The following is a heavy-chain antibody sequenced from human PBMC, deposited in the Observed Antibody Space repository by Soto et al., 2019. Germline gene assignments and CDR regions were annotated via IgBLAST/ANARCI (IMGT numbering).Heavy chain of an antibody. D-gene: IGHD6-13*01. CDR3: ALRLPGPSGYDV. CDR1: GFSLTSGVVG. CDR2: IYWNDEQ. V-gene: IGHV2-5*01. Sequence: QITLKESGPTLVKPTQTLTLTCTSSGFSLTSGVVGVCWIRQLPGEALECLALIYWNDEQYYNPSLPNRLTIPRDTPNNPVDPTTTNMAPGDTATYNHALRLPGPSGYDVWGQGTKVTVSS. J-gene: IGHJ6*02.